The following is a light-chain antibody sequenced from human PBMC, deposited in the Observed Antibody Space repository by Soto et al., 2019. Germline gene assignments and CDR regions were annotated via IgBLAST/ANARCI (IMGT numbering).Light chain of an antibody. V-gene: IGKV1-39*01. Sequence: DIQMTQSPSSLSAFIGDTVTVTCRASQPIGTSLHWYQQKAGKAPKVLISAASRLQSGVPSRFSGSGSGTDFTLTIRSLQPEDSETYYCQQGYDTLWNFGQGTKADI. CDR1: QPIGTS. CDR2: AAS. J-gene: IGKJ1*01. CDR3: QQGYDTLWN.